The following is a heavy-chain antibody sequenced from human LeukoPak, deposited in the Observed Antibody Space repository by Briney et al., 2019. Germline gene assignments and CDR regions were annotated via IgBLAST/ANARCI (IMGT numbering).Heavy chain of an antibody. CDR1: GGSISSSSFF. D-gene: IGHD2-2*01. Sequence: SETLSLTCAVSGGSISSSSFFWAWIRQPPGKGLEWIGTVSYSGTTYYSPSLKSRVTISVDTSKNQFSLRLTSVTAADTALYYCAKLTCSSTFCPLDYWGQGTLVTVSS. J-gene: IGHJ4*02. CDR3: AKLTCSSTFCPLDY. V-gene: IGHV4-39*01. CDR2: VSYSGTT.